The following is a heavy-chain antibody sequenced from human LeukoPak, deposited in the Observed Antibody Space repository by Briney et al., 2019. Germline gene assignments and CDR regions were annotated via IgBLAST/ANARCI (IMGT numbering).Heavy chain of an antibody. Sequence: GGSLRLSCAASGFTFSSYAMHWVRQAPGKGLEWVAVISYDGSNKYYADSVKGRFTISRDNSKNTLYLQMNSLRAEDTAVYYCARALYYYDSSGYSDWGQGTLVTVSS. D-gene: IGHD3-22*01. J-gene: IGHJ4*02. CDR2: ISYDGSNK. V-gene: IGHV3-30*14. CDR3: ARALYYYDSSGYSD. CDR1: GFTFSSYA.